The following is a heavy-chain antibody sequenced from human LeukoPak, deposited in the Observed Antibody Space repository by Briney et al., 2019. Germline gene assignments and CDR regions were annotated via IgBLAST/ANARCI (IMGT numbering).Heavy chain of an antibody. CDR1: GFTFNNYA. J-gene: IGHJ4*02. CDR2: IPTSGADT. D-gene: IGHD3-10*01. Sequence: GGSLRLSCAASGFTFNNYAMSWIRQAPGKGLEWVSAIPTSGADTFYADSVKGRFTISRDNFKNTPYLQMNSLGAEDTAIYYCAKAYGSGQNFFDYWGQGALVTVSS. V-gene: IGHV3-23*01. CDR3: AKAYGSGQNFFDY.